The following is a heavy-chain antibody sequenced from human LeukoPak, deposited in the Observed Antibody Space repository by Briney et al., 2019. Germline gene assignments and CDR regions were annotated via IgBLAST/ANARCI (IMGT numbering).Heavy chain of an antibody. CDR3: ARQVGVDDAFDI. V-gene: IGHV3-48*03. CDR2: ISIGSSSI. D-gene: IGHD1-26*01. Sequence: PGGSLRLSCAASGFTFSSHEMNWVRQAPGKGLEWVSHISIGSSSIYYADSVKGRFTISRDNAKTSLYLQMNSLRAEDTAVYYCARQVGVDDAFDIWGQGTKVTVSS. J-gene: IGHJ3*02. CDR1: GFTFSSHE.